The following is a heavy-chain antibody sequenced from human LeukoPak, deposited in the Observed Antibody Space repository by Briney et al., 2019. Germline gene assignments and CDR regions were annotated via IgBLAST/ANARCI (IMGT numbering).Heavy chain of an antibody. Sequence: GGSLRLSCAASGFTFSSYWMHWVRQAPGKGLVWVSGINSAGSSTTYAGSVKGRFTISRDNAKNTLYLQMNSLRAEDTAVYYCARDRASHFDYWGQGTLVTVPS. D-gene: IGHD2-2*01. CDR2: INSAGSST. CDR3: ARDRASHFDY. J-gene: IGHJ4*02. CDR1: GFTFSSYW. V-gene: IGHV3-74*01.